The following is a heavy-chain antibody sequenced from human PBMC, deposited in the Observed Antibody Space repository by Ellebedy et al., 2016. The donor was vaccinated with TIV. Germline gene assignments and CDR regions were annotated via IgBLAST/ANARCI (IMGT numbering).Heavy chain of an antibody. J-gene: IGHJ4*02. Sequence: ASVKVSCKASGYTFTGYYMHWVRQAPGQGLEWMGWINPNSGGTNYAQKFQGRVTMTRDTSISTAYMELSRLRAEDTAVYYCASSTTTPGAFDYWGQGTLVTVSS. CDR1: GYTFTGYY. V-gene: IGHV1-2*02. D-gene: IGHD1-1*01. CDR3: ASSTTTPGAFDY. CDR2: INPNSGGT.